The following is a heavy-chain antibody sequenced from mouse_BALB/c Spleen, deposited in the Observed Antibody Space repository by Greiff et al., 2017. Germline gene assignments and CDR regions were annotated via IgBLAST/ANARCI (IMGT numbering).Heavy chain of an antibody. CDR2: IWAGGST. CDR1: GFSLTSYG. J-gene: IGHJ3*01. V-gene: IGHV2-9*02. CDR3: ARDRAYYGNPWFAY. D-gene: IGHD2-10*01. Sequence: VQLKESGPGLVAPSQSLSITCTVSGFSLTSYGVHWVRQPPGTGLEWLGVIWAGGSTNYNSALMSRLSISKDNSKSQVFLKMYSLQTDDTAMYYCARDRAYYGNPWFAYWGQGTLVTVSA.